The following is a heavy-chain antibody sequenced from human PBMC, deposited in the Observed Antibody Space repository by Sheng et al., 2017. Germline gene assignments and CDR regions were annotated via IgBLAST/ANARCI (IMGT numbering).Heavy chain of an antibody. J-gene: IGHJ4*02. V-gene: IGHV4-34*01. CDR1: GGSFSGYY. Sequence: QVQLQQWGAGLLKPSETLSLTCAVYGGSFSGYYWSWIRQPPGKGLEWIGEINHSGSTNYNPSLKSRVTISVDTSKNQFSLKLSSVTAADTAVYYCALQIGYYYDSSGYLGVETSDYWGQGTLVTVSS. CDR3: ALQIGYYYDSSGYLGVETSDY. D-gene: IGHD3-22*01. CDR2: INHSGST.